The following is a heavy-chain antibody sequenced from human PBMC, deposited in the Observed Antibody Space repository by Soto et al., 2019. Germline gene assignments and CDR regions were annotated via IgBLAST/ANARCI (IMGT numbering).Heavy chain of an antibody. V-gene: IGHV1-3*01. D-gene: IGHD4-4*01. Sequence: ASVKVSCKASEYTFTSYTMHWVRQAPGQRLEWMGWINGGNGNTKYSQKFHGRVTITRDTSASTAYMELSSLRSDDTAVYYCARELQGLYYFDYWGQGTLVTVSS. CDR3: ARELQGLYYFDY. CDR2: INGGNGNT. CDR1: EYTFTSYT. J-gene: IGHJ4*02.